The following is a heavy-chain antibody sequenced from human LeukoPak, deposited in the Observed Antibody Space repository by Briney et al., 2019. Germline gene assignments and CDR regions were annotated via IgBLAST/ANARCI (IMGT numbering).Heavy chain of an antibody. CDR1: GVSISSYH. CDR2: IYYSGKT. CDR3: PRGGGPSYDFWSAASCFDP. D-gene: IGHD3-3*01. Sequence: PSETLSLTCTVSGVSISSYHWSWIRQPPGKGLEWIGYIYYSGKTNYNPSLKRRISISVDTSKTQINLKLSSVTAADTDVHYCPRGGGPSYDFWSAASCFDPWGQGTLVTVSS. V-gene: IGHV4-59*01. J-gene: IGHJ5*02.